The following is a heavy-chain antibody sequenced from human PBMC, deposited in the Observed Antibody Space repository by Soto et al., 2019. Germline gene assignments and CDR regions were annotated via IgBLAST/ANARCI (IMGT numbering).Heavy chain of an antibody. V-gene: IGHV3-74*01. Sequence: EVQLVESGGGLVQPGGSLRLSCAASGFTYRSYWMHWVRQVPGKGLVWVSRIGSDGRSTNYADSVKGRFTISRDNAKNTLYLQMNSLRAEDTAVYYCARDVSNSVDYWGQGTLVTVSS. D-gene: IGHD4-4*01. CDR2: IGSDGRST. CDR3: ARDVSNSVDY. CDR1: GFTYRSYW. J-gene: IGHJ4*02.